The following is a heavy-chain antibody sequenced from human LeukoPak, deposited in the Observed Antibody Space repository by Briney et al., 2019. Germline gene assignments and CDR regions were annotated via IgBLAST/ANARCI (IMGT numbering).Heavy chain of an antibody. CDR3: ARDHDYYDSSGLLDY. CDR2: IYSSGST. J-gene: IGHJ4*02. Sequence: SETLSLTCTVSGGSISSYYWSWIRQPAGKGLEWIGRIYSSGSTNYNPSLKSRVTMSVDTSKNQFSLKLSSVTAADTAVYYCARDHDYYDSSGLLDYWGQGTLVTVSS. CDR1: GGSISSYY. D-gene: IGHD3-22*01. V-gene: IGHV4-4*07.